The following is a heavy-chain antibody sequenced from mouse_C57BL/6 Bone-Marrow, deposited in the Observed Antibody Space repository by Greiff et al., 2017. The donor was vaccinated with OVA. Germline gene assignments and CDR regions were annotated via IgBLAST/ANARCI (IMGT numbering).Heavy chain of an antibody. CDR3: ARHTTMVLDY. Sequence: EVQLQESGGDLVKPGGSLKLSCAASGFTFSSYGMSWVRQTPDKRLEWVATISSGGSYTYYPDSVKGRFTISRDNAKNTLYLQMSSLKSEDTAMYYCARHTTMVLDYWGQGTTLTVSS. D-gene: IGHD2-1*01. V-gene: IGHV5-6*01. CDR2: ISSGGSYT. J-gene: IGHJ2*01. CDR1: GFTFSSYG.